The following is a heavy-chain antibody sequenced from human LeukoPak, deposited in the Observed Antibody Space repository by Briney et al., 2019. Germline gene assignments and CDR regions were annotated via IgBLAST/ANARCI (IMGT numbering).Heavy chain of an antibody. V-gene: IGHV1-2*02. Sequence: ASVKVSCKASGCTFTGYYMHWVRQAPGQGLEWMGWINPNSGGTNYAQKFQGRVTMTRDTSISTAYMELSRLRSDDTAVYYCARDFVTTLYYGMDVWGQGTTVTVSS. CDR2: INPNSGGT. CDR3: ARDFVTTLYYGMDV. J-gene: IGHJ6*02. CDR1: GCTFTGYY. D-gene: IGHD4-11*01.